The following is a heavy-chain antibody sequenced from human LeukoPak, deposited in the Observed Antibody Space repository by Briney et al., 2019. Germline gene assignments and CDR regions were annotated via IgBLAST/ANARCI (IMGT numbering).Heavy chain of an antibody. D-gene: IGHD3-3*01. CDR2: INPNSGGT. Sequence: ASAKVSCKASGYTFTGYYMHWVRQAPGQGLEWMGWINPNSGGTNYAQKFQGRVTMTRDTSISTAYMELRSLRSDDTAVYYCARDVSDFRSFSKYYYMDVWGKGTTVTVSS. CDR3: ARDVSDFRSFSKYYYMDV. CDR1: GYTFTGYY. J-gene: IGHJ6*03. V-gene: IGHV1-2*02.